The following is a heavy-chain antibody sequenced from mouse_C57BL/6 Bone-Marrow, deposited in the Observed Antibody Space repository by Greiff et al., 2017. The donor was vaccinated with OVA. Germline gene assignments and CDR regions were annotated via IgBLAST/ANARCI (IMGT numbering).Heavy chain of an antibody. Sequence: VQLQQSGAELVRPGASVKLSCKASGYTFTDYYINWVKQRPGQGLEWIARIYPGSGTTCYNEKFKGKATLSAEKSSRTAYMQLSSRTSDDAAVYFCNCGDDEFADWGPGTLVTVSA. J-gene: IGHJ3*01. V-gene: IGHV1-76*01. CDR1: GYTFTDYY. CDR2: IYPGSGTT. CDR3: NCGDDEFAD. D-gene: IGHD2-2*01.